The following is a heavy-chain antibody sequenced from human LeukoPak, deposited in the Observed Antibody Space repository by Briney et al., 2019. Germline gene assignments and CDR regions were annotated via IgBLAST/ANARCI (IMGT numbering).Heavy chain of an antibody. CDR2: ISSSSSYI. CDR3: ARDFCSSTSCQPYYYYYGMDV. CDR1: GFTFSSYS. D-gene: IGHD2-2*01. V-gene: IGHV3-21*01. J-gene: IGHJ6*02. Sequence: GGSLRLSCAASGFTFSSYSMTWVRQAPGKGLEWVSSISSSSSYIYYADSVKGRFTISRDNAKNSLYLQMNSLRAEDTAVYYCARDFCSSTSCQPYYYYYGMDVWGQGTTVTVSS.